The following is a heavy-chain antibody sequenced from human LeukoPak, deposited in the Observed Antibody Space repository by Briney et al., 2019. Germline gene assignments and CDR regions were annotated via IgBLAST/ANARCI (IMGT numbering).Heavy chain of an antibody. V-gene: IGHV4-59*08. D-gene: IGHD2-2*01. CDR2: IYYSGST. J-gene: IGHJ5*02. CDR1: GDSINNYY. Sequence: SETLSLTCTVSGDSINNYYWSWIRQPPGKGLEWIGYIYYSGSTNYNPSLKSRVTISVDTSKNQFSLKLSSVTAADTAVYYCARLVKSGREGWSSTSCYDFWFDPWGQGNLVNV. CDR3: ARLVKSGREGWSSTSCYDFWFDP.